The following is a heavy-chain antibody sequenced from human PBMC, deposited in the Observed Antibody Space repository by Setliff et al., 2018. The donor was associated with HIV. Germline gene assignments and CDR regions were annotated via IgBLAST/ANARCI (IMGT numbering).Heavy chain of an antibody. CDR3: ARGSFIGDYYYFDY. D-gene: IGHD3-10*01. Sequence: SETLSLTCTVSGGSMSTYYWSWIRQPPGKGLEWIGYIYTSGSTNYNPSLRSRVTISVDTSKNQFSLKLSSVTAADTAVYYYARGSFIGDYYYFDYWGQGTLVTVSS. J-gene: IGHJ4*02. CDR2: IYTSGST. V-gene: IGHV4-4*08. CDR1: GGSMSTYY.